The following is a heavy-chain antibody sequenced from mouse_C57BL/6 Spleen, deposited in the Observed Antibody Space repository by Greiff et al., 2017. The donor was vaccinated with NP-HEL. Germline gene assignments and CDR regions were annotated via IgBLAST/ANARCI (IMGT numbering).Heavy chain of an antibody. CDR2: ISDGGSYT. CDR3: ARSYDYDDFDV. Sequence: EVQLMESGGGLVKPGGSLKLSCAASGFTFSSYAMSWVRQTPEKRLEWVATISDGGSYTYYPDNVKGRFTISRDNAKNNLYLQMSHLKSEDTAMYYCARSYDYDDFDVWGTGTTVTVSS. CDR1: GFTFSSYA. D-gene: IGHD2-4*01. V-gene: IGHV5-4*01. J-gene: IGHJ1*03.